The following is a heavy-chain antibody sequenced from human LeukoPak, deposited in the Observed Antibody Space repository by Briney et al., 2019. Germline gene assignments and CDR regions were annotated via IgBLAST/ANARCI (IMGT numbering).Heavy chain of an antibody. D-gene: IGHD5-24*01. CDR1: GYTFINYF. CDR3: AREGDGYKNFDY. CDR2: INPRSDST. Sequence: ASVKVSCKASGYTFINYFIHWVRQAPGQGLEWMGVINPRSDSTTYAQKFQGRVTMTRDTSTSTVYVELSSLRSEDTAVSYCAREGDGYKNFDYWGQGTLVTVSS. J-gene: IGHJ4*02. V-gene: IGHV1-46*01.